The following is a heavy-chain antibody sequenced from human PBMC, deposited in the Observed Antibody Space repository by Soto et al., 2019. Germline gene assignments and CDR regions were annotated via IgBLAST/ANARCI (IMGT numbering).Heavy chain of an antibody. D-gene: IGHD2-15*01. V-gene: IGHV4-39*01. CDR3: ARHVGIGNWFDP. Sequence: XASLSLTCTVCGGSVSRSRYYGGWIRQPPGKGLEWIGSIYYSGSTYYNPSLKSRVTISVDTSKNQFSLKLSSVTAADTAVYYSARHVGIGNWFDPCGQRTLVTVSS. CDR1: GGSVSRSRYY. CDR2: IYYSGST. J-gene: IGHJ5*02.